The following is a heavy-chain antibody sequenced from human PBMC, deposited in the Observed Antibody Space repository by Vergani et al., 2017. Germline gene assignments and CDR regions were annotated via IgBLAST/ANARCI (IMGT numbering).Heavy chain of an antibody. CDR2: SIPIFGTA. CDR3: AREADGKGIAPETEYFQH. Sequence: QVQLVQSGAEVKKPGSSVKVSCKASGGTFSSYAISWVRQAPGQGLEGMGGSIPIFGTANYAQKFQGRVTKTADESTSTASMELSSLRSEDTAVYYCAREADGKGIAPETEYFQHWGQGTLVTVSS. J-gene: IGHJ1*01. V-gene: IGHV1-69*01. D-gene: IGHD2-15*01. CDR1: GGTFSSYA.